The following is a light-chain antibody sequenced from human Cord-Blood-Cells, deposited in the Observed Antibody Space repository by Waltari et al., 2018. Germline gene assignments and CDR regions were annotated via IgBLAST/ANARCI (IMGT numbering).Light chain of an antibody. CDR2: DVS. V-gene: IGLV2-14*01. Sequence: SALTQPASLSGSPGQSIPISCPGTSSDVGGYNYVSWYQQHPGKAPKLMIYDVSKRPSGVSNRFSGSKSGNTASLTISGLQAEDEADYYCSSYTSSSTLFGGGTKLTVL. CDR1: SSDVGGYNY. J-gene: IGLJ2*01. CDR3: SSYTSSSTL.